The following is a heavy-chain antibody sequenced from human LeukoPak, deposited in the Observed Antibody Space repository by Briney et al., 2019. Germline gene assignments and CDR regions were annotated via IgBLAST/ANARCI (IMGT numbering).Heavy chain of an antibody. CDR2: INSGGSST. J-gene: IGHJ6*03. V-gene: IGHV3-74*03. D-gene: IGHD3-3*01. CDR1: GFTFSSSW. CDR3: TRFSDFYSYYMDV. Sequence: GGSLRLSCAASGFTFSSSWMHWVRQAPGKGLVWVSHINSGGSSTTYADSVKGRFTISRDNAKNTLYLQMNSLKTEDTAVYYCTRFSDFYSYYMDVWGKGTTVTVSS.